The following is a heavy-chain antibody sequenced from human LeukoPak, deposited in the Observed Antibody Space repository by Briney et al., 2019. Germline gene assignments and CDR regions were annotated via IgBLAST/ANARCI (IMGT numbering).Heavy chain of an antibody. CDR1: GFTFSDYY. V-gene: IGHV3-11*04. CDR3: ARVGGSGSYHYYYMDV. CDR2: ISSSGSTI. Sequence: GGSLRLSCAASGFTFSDYYVSWIRQAPGKGLEGVSYISSSGSTIYYADSVKGRFTISRDNAKNSLYLQMNSLRAEDTAVYYCARVGGSGSYHYYYMDVWGKGTTVTVSS. D-gene: IGHD3-10*01. J-gene: IGHJ6*03.